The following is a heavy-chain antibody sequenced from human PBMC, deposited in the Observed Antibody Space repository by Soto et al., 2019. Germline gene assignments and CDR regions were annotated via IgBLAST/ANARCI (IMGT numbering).Heavy chain of an antibody. D-gene: IGHD6-6*01. V-gene: IGHV4-31*03. CDR2: IYYSGST. CDR3: AARGRAARPHYYYGMDV. CDR1: GGSISSGGYY. J-gene: IGHJ6*02. Sequence: PSETLSLTCTVSGGSISSGGYYWSWIRQHPGKGLEWIGYIYYSGSTYYNPSLKSRVTISVDTSKNQFSLKRSSVTAADTAVYYWAARGRAARPHYYYGMDVWGQGTTVTVSS.